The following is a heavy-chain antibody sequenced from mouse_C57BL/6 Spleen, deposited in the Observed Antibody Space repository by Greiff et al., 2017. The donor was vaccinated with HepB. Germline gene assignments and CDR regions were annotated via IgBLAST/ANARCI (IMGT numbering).Heavy chain of an antibody. CDR3: ARKEGYDYDVPLYFDY. Sequence: LQESGAELVRPGTSVKVSCKASGYAFTNYLIEWVKQRPGQGLEWIGVINPGSGGTNYNEKFKGKATLTADKSSSTAYMQLSSLTSEDSAVYFCARKEGYDYDVPLYFDYWGQGTTLTVSS. D-gene: IGHD2-4*01. J-gene: IGHJ2*01. CDR1: GYAFTNYL. CDR2: INPGSGGT. V-gene: IGHV1-54*01.